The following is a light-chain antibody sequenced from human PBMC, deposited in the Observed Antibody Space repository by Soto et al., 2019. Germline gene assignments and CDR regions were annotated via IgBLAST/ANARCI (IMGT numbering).Light chain of an antibody. CDR1: QTISSW. CDR3: QHYNSYSEA. Sequence: DGQMTQSPSTLSGSAGDRVTITCRASQTISSWLAWYQQKPGKAPKLLIYKASTLKSGVPSRFSGSGSGTEFTLTISSLQPDDFATYYCQHYNSYSEAFGQGTKVEIK. V-gene: IGKV1-5*03. CDR2: KAS. J-gene: IGKJ1*01.